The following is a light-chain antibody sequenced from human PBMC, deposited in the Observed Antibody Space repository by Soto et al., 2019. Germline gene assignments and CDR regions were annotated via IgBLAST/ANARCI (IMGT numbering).Light chain of an antibody. CDR2: EVS. J-gene: IGLJ2*01. CDR1: SSDVGGYDY. Sequence: QSALTQPPSASGSPGQSVTISCTGTSSDVGGYDYVSWYQQHPAKAPKLIIYEVSKRPSGVPDRISASKSGNTASVTVSGLQAEDEADYYCSSYAGNNNVVFGGGTKLTVL. CDR3: SSYAGNNNVV. V-gene: IGLV2-8*01.